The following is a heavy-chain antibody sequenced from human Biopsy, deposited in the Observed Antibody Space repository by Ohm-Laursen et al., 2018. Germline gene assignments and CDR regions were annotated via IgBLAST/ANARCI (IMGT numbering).Heavy chain of an antibody. D-gene: IGHD2-15*01. CDR3: ARAGRYCSGGGCYSWFDS. Sequence: SLRLSCTASGFSFSDNYMDWVRQAPGKGLEWVGRIRENANSYTTDYAASVKDRFTISRDDSKNSLYLQMNSLKTEDTALYYCARAGRYCSGGGCYSWFDSWGQGTLVTVSS. CDR1: GFSFSDNY. J-gene: IGHJ5*01. V-gene: IGHV3-72*01. CDR2: IRENANSYTT.